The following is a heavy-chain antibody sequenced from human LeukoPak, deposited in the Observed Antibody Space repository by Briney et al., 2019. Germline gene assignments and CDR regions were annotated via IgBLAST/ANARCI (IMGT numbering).Heavy chain of an antibody. CDR3: ARGPYYDSSGYYYYYFDY. CDR1: GYTFTSYG. V-gene: IGHV1-18*01. Sequence: GASVKVSCKASGYTFTSYGISWVRQAPGQGLEWMGWISAYNGNTNYAQKLQGRVTMTTDTSTSTAYMELRSLRSDDTAVYYCARGPYYDSSGYYYYYFDYWGQGTLVTVSS. D-gene: IGHD3-22*01. J-gene: IGHJ4*02. CDR2: ISAYNGNT.